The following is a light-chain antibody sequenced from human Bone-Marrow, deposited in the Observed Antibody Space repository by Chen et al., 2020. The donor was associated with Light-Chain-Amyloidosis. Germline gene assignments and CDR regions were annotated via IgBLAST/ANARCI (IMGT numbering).Light chain of an antibody. CDR2: DDS. CDR3: QVWERSSDRPV. J-gene: IGLJ3*02. V-gene: IGLV3-21*02. CDR1: NIGSTS. Sequence: SYVLTQPSSVSVAPGQTATIACGGNNIGSTSVHWYQQTPGQAPLLVVYDDSDRPSGIPERLSGSNAGNTATLTISRVEDGDEADYYCQVWERSSDRPVFGGGTKLTVL.